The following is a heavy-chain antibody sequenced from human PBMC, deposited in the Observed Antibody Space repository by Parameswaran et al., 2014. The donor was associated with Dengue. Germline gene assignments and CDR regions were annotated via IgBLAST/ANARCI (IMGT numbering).Heavy chain of an antibody. J-gene: IGHJ6*02. Sequence: SWVRQAPGQGLEWMGGVIPIFNTANYAQSFQGRITLTADESTSTAYMELSSLRSEDTAVYYCTRMECSTTSCYWAGYYYAMDVWGQGTTVTVSS. CDR2: VIPIFNTA. D-gene: IGHD2-2*01. V-gene: IGHV1-69*01. CDR3: TRMECSTTSCYWAGYYYAMDV.